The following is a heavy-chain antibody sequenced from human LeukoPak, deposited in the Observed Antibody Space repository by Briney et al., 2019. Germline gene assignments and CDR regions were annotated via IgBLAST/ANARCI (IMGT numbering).Heavy chain of an antibody. Sequence: GGPLRLSCAASGFTFSSYAMSWVRQAPGKGLEWVSAISGSGGSTSYADSVKGRFTISRDNSKNTLYLQMNSLRAEDTAVYYCARHDYDYVWGSYRPMGYFDYWGQGTLVTVSS. CDR1: GFTFSSYA. CDR2: ISGSGGST. D-gene: IGHD3-16*02. V-gene: IGHV3-23*01. J-gene: IGHJ4*02. CDR3: ARHDYDYVWGSYRPMGYFDY.